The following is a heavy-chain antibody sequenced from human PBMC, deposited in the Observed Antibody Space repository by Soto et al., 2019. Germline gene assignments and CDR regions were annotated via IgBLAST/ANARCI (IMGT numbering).Heavy chain of an antibody. CDR2: IYYSGST. CDR3: ARLLVGATTFLDY. J-gene: IGHJ4*02. V-gene: IGHV4-39*01. CDR1: GGSISSSSYY. Sequence: QLQLQESGPGLVKPSETLSLTCTVSGGSISSSSYYWGWIRQPPGKGLEWIGSIYYSGSTYYNPSLKSRVTISVDTSKNQFSLKLSSVTAADTAVYYCARLLVGATTFLDYWGQGTLVTVSS. D-gene: IGHD1-26*01.